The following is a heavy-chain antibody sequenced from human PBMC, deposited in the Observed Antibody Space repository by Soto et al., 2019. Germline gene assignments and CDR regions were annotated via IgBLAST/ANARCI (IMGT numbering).Heavy chain of an antibody. J-gene: IGHJ4*02. CDR3: TRAGDTYSYGQGEFDY. CDR2: IRSKAYGGTT. CDR1: GFTFGDYA. V-gene: IGHV3-49*03. D-gene: IGHD5-18*01. Sequence: GGSLRLSCTASGFTFGDYAMSWFRQAPGKGLEWVGFIRSKAYGGTTEYAASVKGRFTISRDDSKSIAYLQMNSLKTEDTAVYYCTRAGDTYSYGQGEFDYWGQGTLVTVSS.